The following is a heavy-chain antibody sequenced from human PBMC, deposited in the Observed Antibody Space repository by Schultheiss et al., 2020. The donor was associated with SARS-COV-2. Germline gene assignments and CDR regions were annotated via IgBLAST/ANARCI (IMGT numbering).Heavy chain of an antibody. Sequence: GESLKISCVASGFTFSDYYMSWIRQAPGKGLEWVAVISYEGSKNYYADSVKGRFTISRDSSKNTLYLQMNSLRAEDTAVYYCARDGPWDGGKATPYFQHWGQGTLVTGSS. J-gene: IGHJ1*01. CDR3: ARDGPWDGGKATPYFQH. D-gene: IGHD2-15*01. CDR2: ISYEGSKN. CDR1: GFTFSDYY. V-gene: IGHV3-30*03.